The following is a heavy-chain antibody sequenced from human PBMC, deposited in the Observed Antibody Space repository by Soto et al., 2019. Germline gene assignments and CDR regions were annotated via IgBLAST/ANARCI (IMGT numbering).Heavy chain of an antibody. J-gene: IGHJ2*01. CDR1: GGSISGGVGGLYY. CDR2: IYDSGST. D-gene: IGHD4-17*01. Sequence: QLQLRESGPGLVKPSETLSLTCTVSGGSISGGVGGLYYWSWIRQPPGKGLEWIGYIYDSGSTYYTPSLQSRVTISVDTSKTQFSLRLSFVTAADTAVYYCAREVIPLTTDWYFDLWGRGTLVTVSS. CDR3: AREVIPLTTDWYFDL. V-gene: IGHV4-30-4*01.